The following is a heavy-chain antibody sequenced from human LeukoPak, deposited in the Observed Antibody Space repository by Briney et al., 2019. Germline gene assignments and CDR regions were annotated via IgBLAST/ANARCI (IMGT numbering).Heavy chain of an antibody. J-gene: IGHJ6*03. D-gene: IGHD2-15*01. Sequence: GGSLRLSCAASGFTFTTYDMHWVRQATGKGLEWVSSIGTTGDTYYPGTVKGRFTISRENAKNSLYIQMNSLRAGDTAVYYCARDRGGGHMDVWGKGTTVTISS. CDR1: GFTFTTYD. V-gene: IGHV3-13*01. CDR2: IGTTGDT. CDR3: ARDRGGGHMDV.